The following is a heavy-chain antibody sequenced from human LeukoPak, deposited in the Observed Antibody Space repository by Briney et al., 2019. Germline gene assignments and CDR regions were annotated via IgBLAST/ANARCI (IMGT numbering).Heavy chain of an antibody. CDR3: ANGGYYSLDN. J-gene: IGHJ4*02. Sequence: GGSLRLSCEASGFIFRNYGMHWARQAPGKGLEWVSVIAYDGGIKFYADSVKGRFTNSRDNSKNTLYLQMNSLRAEDTAVYYCANGGYYSLDNWGQGTLVTVSS. D-gene: IGHD5-18*01. CDR1: GFIFRNYG. V-gene: IGHV3-30*18. CDR2: IAYDGGIK.